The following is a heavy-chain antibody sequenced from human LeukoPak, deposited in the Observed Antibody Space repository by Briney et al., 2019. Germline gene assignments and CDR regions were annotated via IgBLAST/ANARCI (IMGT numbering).Heavy chain of an antibody. V-gene: IGHV3-7*01. J-gene: IGHJ4*02. Sequence: PGGSLRLSCAASGFTFSSYWMSWVRQAPGKGLEWVANIKQDGSEKYYVDSVKGRFTISRDNAKNSLYLQMNSLRAEDTAVYYCARGVTGFDYYDSSGYYYVTFFDYWGQGTLVTVSS. D-gene: IGHD3-22*01. CDR1: GFTFSSYW. CDR2: IKQDGSEK. CDR3: ARGVTGFDYYDSSGYYYVTFFDY.